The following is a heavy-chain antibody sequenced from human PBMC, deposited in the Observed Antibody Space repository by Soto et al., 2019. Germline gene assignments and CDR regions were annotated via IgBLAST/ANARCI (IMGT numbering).Heavy chain of an antibody. CDR3: AKMGGWGDSSYYFDY. V-gene: IGHV3-9*01. D-gene: IGHD3-16*02. Sequence: GGSLRLSCAASGFTFDDYAMHWVRQAPGKGLEWVSGISWNSGSIGYADSVKGRFTISRDNAKNSLYLQMNSLRAEDTALYYCAKMGGWGDSSYYFDYWGQGTLVTVSS. J-gene: IGHJ4*02. CDR1: GFTFDDYA. CDR2: ISWNSGSI.